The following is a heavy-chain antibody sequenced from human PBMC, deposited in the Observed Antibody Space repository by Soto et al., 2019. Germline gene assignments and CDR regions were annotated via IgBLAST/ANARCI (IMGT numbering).Heavy chain of an antibody. J-gene: IGHJ6*02. Sequence: EVQLLESGGDLVQPGGSLRLSCAASGLNFSDYAMTWVRQAPGKGLEWVSSVSNRGDITYYADSVKGRFTISRDNSKNTLFRHINSLRAEDTALYYCARGDRGGSGSPASYYYSGLDVWGQGTTVTVSS. CDR1: GLNFSDYA. D-gene: IGHD3-10*01. V-gene: IGHV3-23*01. CDR3: ARGDRGGSGSPASYYYSGLDV. CDR2: VSNRGDIT.